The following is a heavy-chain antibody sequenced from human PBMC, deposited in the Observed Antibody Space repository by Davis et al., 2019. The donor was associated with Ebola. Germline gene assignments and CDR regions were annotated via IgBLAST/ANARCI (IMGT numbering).Heavy chain of an antibody. Sequence: SETLSLTCTVSGDSISAYYWSWIRQPPGKGLEWIGYIYHSGITRYNHSLKSRVTISIDTSKNQFSLELSSVTAADTAVYYCARHGLGVYPFDHWGQGTLVTVSS. D-gene: IGHD3-10*01. CDR2: IYHSGIT. CDR1: GDSISAYY. J-gene: IGHJ4*02. CDR3: ARHGLGVYPFDH. V-gene: IGHV4-59*01.